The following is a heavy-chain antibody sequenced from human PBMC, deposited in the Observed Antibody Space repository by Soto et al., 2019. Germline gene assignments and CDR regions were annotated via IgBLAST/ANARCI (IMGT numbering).Heavy chain of an antibody. V-gene: IGHV2-5*02. CDR1: GFSLSTSGVG. CDR2: IYWDDDK. Sequence: QITLKESGPTLVKPTQTLTLTCTFSGFSLSTSGVGVGWIRQPPGKALEWLALIYWDDDKRYSPSLKSRLTITKDTSKNQVVLTMTNIDPVDTATYYCALPSYYYDSSGYFHAEYFQHWGQGTLVTVSS. J-gene: IGHJ1*01. D-gene: IGHD3-22*01. CDR3: ALPSYYYDSSGYFHAEYFQH.